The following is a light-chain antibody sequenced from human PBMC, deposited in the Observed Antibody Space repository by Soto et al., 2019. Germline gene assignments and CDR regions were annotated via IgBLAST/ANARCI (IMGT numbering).Light chain of an antibody. Sequence: EIVLTQSPGTLSLSPGQRATLSCRASQRLSASDIAWYQQKPGQAPKFLIYGVSSRATGIPDRFSGSGSGTEFTLTISSLQSEDFAVYYCQQYNNWPRPFGQRTKVAIK. V-gene: IGKV3D-15*01. CDR2: GVS. CDR3: QQYNNWPRP. CDR1: QRLSASD. J-gene: IGKJ1*01.